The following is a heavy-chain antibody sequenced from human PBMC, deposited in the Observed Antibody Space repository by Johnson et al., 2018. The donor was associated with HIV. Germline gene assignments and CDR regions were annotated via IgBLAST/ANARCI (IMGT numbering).Heavy chain of an antibody. V-gene: IGHV3-30*04. J-gene: IGHJ3*02. CDR1: GFTFSSYA. D-gene: IGHD6-13*01. Sequence: QVQLVESGGGVVQPGRSLRLSCAASGFTFSSYAMHWVRQAPGKGLEWVAVISYDGSNKYYADSVQGRFTISRDNSKNTLYLQMNSLRAEDTAVYYCVRRAAAGRDDAFDIWGQGTMVTVSS. CDR2: ISYDGSNK. CDR3: VRRAAAGRDDAFDI.